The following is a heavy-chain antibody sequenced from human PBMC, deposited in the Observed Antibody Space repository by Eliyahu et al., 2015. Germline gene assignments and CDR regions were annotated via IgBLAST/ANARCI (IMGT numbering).Heavy chain of an antibody. Sequence: QVQLQQWGAGLLKPSXXLSXTCAVSGGPFTGFYWSWIRQAPGMGPEWIGEVLHTGKTNYXPSLGSRLIISVDTSKQQVFLTLTSVTAADTAVYYCARASIVGWFDPWGQGTLVSVSS. CDR3: ARASIVGWFDP. V-gene: IGHV4-34*12. D-gene: IGHD2-15*01. J-gene: IGHJ5*02. CDR2: VLHTGKT. CDR1: GGPFTGFY.